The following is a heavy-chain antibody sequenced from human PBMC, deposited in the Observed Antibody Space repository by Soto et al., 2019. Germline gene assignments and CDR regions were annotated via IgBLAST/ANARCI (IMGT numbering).Heavy chain of an antibody. V-gene: IGHV1-2*02. CDR1: GYTFTAYY. J-gene: IGHJ4*02. D-gene: IGHD3-10*01. Sequence: QVQLVQSGAEMKKPGASVKVSCEASGYTFTAYYIHWVRQAPGQGLEWMGWINPNGGGTKYAQKCQGRVTMTRDTSSNTAYMELTRLTSDDTAVYYCARAVHTMIQGVRFRVVLWGQGTLVTVSS. CDR3: ARAVHTMIQGVRFRVVL. CDR2: INPNGGGT.